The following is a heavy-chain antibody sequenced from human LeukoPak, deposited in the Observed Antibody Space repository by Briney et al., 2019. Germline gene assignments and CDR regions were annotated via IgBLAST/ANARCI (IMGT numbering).Heavy chain of an antibody. V-gene: IGHV3-23*01. CDR1: GFTFSSYA. D-gene: IGHD5-18*01. Sequence: GGSLRLSCAASGFTFSSYAMSWVRQAPGKGLEWVSAISGSGGSTYYADSVQGRFTISRDNSKDTLYLQMNSLRVEDTAAYYCAKDLVRLGETALVGSPYWGQGTLATVSS. J-gene: IGHJ4*02. CDR2: ISGSGGST. CDR3: AKDLVRLGETALVGSPY.